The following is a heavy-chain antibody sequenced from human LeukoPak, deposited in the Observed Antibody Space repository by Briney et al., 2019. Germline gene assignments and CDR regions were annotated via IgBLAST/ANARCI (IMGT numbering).Heavy chain of an antibody. D-gene: IGHD3-16*02. CDR3: ARVTFGGIIISYYYMDV. Sequence: GGSLRLSCAASGFTFSSYAMHWVRQAPGKGLEWVAVISYDGSNKYYADSVKGRFTISRDNAKNSLYLQMNSLRAEDTAVYYCARVTFGGIIISYYYMDVWGKGTTVTISS. CDR1: GFTFSSYA. CDR2: ISYDGSNK. J-gene: IGHJ6*03. V-gene: IGHV3-30*04.